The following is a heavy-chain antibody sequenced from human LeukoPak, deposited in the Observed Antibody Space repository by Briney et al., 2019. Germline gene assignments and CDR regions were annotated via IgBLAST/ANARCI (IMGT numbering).Heavy chain of an antibody. CDR1: GFTFSSYA. CDR3: AKGNGYSYGRYYFGC. J-gene: IGHJ4*02. Sequence: GGSLRLSCAASGFTFSSYAMGWVRQAPGKGLEWVSAITASGGNTYYADSVKGRFTISRDNSKNTLYLQVNSLRAEDTAVYYCAKGNGYSYGRYYFGCWGQGTLVTVSS. V-gene: IGHV3-23*01. CDR2: ITASGGNT. D-gene: IGHD5-18*01.